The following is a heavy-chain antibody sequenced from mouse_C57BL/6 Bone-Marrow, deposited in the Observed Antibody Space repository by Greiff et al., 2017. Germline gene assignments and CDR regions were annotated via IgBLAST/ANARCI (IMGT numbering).Heavy chain of an antibody. CDR1: GFSFNTYA. V-gene: IGHV10-1*01. CDR2: IRSKSNNYAT. D-gene: IGHD1-1*01. CDR3: VRHEGLYGSSYGYAMDY. J-gene: IGHJ4*01. Sequence: EVQLVESGGGLVQPKGSLKLSCAASGFSFNTYAMNWVRQAPGKGLEWVARIRSKSNNYATYYADSVKDRFTISRDDSESMLYLQMNNLKTEDTAMYYCVRHEGLYGSSYGYAMDYWGQGTSVTVSS.